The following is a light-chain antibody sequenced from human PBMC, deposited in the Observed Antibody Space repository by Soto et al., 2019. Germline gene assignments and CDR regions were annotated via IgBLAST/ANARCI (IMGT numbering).Light chain of an antibody. CDR3: HQYGDSPT. J-gene: IGKJ1*01. CDR1: QSVVSDY. Sequence: EIVLTQSPGTLSLSPGERATLSCKASQSVVSDYLAWYQQKPGQAPRLLIYGASTRATGIPDRFSGSGSGTDFTLTISRLEPEDFAVYYCHQYGDSPTFGQGT. V-gene: IGKV3-20*01. CDR2: GAS.